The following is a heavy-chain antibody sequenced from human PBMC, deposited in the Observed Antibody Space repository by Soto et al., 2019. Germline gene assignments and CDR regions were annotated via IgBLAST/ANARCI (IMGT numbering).Heavy chain of an antibody. CDR1: GGSISSSDL. J-gene: IGHJ4*02. D-gene: IGHD3-22*01. Sequence: SETLSLTCAVSGGSISSSDLWSWVRQPPGKGLEWIGEIYHSGSTNYNPSLKSRVTISVDKSKNQFSLKLSSVTAADTAVYYCARETTYYCDSSGYPLDYWGQGTLVTVSS. CDR2: IYHSGST. V-gene: IGHV4-4*02. CDR3: ARETTYYCDSSGYPLDY.